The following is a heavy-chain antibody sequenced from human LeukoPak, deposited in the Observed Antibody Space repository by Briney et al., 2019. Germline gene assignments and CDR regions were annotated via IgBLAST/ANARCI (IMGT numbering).Heavy chain of an antibody. D-gene: IGHD4-23*01. V-gene: IGHV3-74*01. CDR1: GFTFSTYFW. J-gene: IGHJ4*02. CDR3: VRDLDLGGYSSFVS. Sequence: AGSLRLSCAASGFTFSTYFWMHWVRQAPGKGLVWISRLRSDGGSSAYADFVRGLFVISRDNAKNTLYLQMNSLRAEDTAVYYCVRDLDLGGYSSFVSWGQGTLVTVSS. CDR2: LRSDGGSS.